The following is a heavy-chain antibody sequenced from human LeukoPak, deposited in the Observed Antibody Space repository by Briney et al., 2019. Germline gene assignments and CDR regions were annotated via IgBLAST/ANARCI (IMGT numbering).Heavy chain of an antibody. CDR1: GFTFSRYD. D-gene: IGHD3-10*01. Sequence: GGSLRLSCAASGFTFSRYDMHWVRQATGKGLEWVSAIATAGDTFYVGSVKGRFTISRENAKNSLYLQMNSLRAGDTAIYYWARGGETGFDYWGQGTLVTVSS. CDR2: IATAGDT. J-gene: IGHJ4*02. CDR3: ARGGETGFDY. V-gene: IGHV3-13*01.